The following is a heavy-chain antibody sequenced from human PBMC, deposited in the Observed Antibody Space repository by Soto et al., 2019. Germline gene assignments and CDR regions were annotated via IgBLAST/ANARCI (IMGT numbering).Heavy chain of an antibody. V-gene: IGHV3-23*01. CDR3: AKVGDTAMVTLYYYYGMDV. Sequence: GGSLRRSYAASGGTFSSYAMSWVRQAPGKGLEWVSAISGSGGSTYYADSVKGRFTISRDNSKNTLYLQMNSLRAEDTAVYYCAKVGDTAMVTLYYYYGMDVWGQGTTVTVSS. CDR2: ISGSGGST. J-gene: IGHJ6*02. D-gene: IGHD5-18*01. CDR1: GGTFSSYA.